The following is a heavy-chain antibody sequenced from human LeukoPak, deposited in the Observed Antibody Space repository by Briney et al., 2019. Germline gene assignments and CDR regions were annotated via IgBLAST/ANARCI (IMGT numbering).Heavy chain of an antibody. J-gene: IGHJ4*03. Sequence: GGSLRLSCAASGFTFSSYSMNWVRQAPGKGLEWVSSISSSSSYIYYADSVKGRFTISRDNAKNSLYLQMNSLRAEDTAVYYCARERRSGSYCGYWGPGTLCTVSS. CDR1: GFTFSSYS. D-gene: IGHD1-26*01. CDR2: ISSSSSYI. CDR3: ARERRSGSYCGY. V-gene: IGHV3-21*01.